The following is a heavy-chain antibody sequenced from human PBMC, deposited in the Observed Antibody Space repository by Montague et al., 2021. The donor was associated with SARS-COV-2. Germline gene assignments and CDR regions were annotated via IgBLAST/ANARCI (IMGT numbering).Heavy chain of an antibody. Sequence: SETLSLTCAVSGYSISSSNWWGWIRQAPGRGLEWIGYIYHTGSTYYNPSLKSRVTMSVDKSSNLFSLELSSVTAVDTAVYYCAKSADHNYFLDSWGQGTPVTVSS. J-gene: IGHJ4*02. D-gene: IGHD5-24*01. V-gene: IGHV4-28*01. CDR3: AKSADHNYFLDS. CDR1: GYSISSSNW. CDR2: IYHTGST.